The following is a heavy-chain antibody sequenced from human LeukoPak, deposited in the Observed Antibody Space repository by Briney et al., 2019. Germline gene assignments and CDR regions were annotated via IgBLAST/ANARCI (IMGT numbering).Heavy chain of an antibody. Sequence: GASVKVSCKASGYTFTTYDINWVRQTTGQGLEWMGWMNPKNGNTDYAQKFRGRVTMTTNTSISTAYMELSSLRSEDTAIYYCARGISRGYFWFDPWGQGTLVTVSS. D-gene: IGHD2-15*01. J-gene: IGHJ5*02. CDR1: GYTFTTYD. CDR2: MNPKNGNT. CDR3: ARGISRGYFWFDP. V-gene: IGHV1-8*01.